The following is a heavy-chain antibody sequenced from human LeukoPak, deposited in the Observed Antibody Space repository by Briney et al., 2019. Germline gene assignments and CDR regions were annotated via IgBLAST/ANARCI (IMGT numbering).Heavy chain of an antibody. CDR1: GFTFSSYS. D-gene: IGHD3-10*01. CDR2: ISSSSSTI. CDR3: ARDGGYYYYGMDV. V-gene: IGHV3-48*04. J-gene: IGHJ6*02. Sequence: GGSLRLSCAASGFTFSSYSMNWVRQAPGKGLEWVSYISSSSSTIYYADSVKGRFTISRDNAKNSLYLQMNSLRAEDTAVYYCARDGGYYYYGMDVWGQGTTVTVSS.